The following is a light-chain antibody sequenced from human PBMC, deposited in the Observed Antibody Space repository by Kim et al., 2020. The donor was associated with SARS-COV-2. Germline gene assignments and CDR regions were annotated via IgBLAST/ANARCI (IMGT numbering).Light chain of an antibody. V-gene: IGLV2-11*01. CDR3: CSYGGSYPYV. CDR1: SSDVGTYNY. Sequence: QSALTQPRSVSGSPGQSVTISCTGTSSDVGTYNYVSWYQQHPGKAPKLMIYDVDKWPSGVPGRFSGSKSGNTASLTVSGLQAEDEADYYCCSYGGSYPYVFGTGTKVTVL. J-gene: IGLJ1*01. CDR2: DVD.